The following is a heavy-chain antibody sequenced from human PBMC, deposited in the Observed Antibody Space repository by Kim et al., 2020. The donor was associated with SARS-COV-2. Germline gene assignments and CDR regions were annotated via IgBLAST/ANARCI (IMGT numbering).Heavy chain of an antibody. D-gene: IGHD3-10*01. J-gene: IGHJ4*02. Sequence: GGSLRLSCAASGFTFSSYAMSWVRQAPGKGLEWVSAISGSGGSTYYADSVKGRFTISRDNSKNTLYLQMNSLRAEDTAVYYCAKDAVGDLLWFGELDYWGQGTLVTVSS. CDR2: ISGSGGST. CDR3: AKDAVGDLLWFGELDY. CDR1: GFTFSSYA. V-gene: IGHV3-23*01.